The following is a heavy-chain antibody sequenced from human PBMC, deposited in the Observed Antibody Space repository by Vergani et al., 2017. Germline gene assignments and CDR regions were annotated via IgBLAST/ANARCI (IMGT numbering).Heavy chain of an antibody. D-gene: IGHD1-1*01. CDR3: AHSRRGQLELEGAFDI. Sequence: QITLKESGPTLVKPTQTLTLTCTFSGFSLSTSGVGVGWIRQPPGQALEWLALIYWNDDKRYSPSLKSRLTITKDTSKNQVVLTMTNMDPVDTATDYCAHSRRGQLELEGAFDIWGQGTMVTVSS. V-gene: IGHV2-5*01. CDR2: IYWNDDK. J-gene: IGHJ3*02. CDR1: GFSLSTSGVG.